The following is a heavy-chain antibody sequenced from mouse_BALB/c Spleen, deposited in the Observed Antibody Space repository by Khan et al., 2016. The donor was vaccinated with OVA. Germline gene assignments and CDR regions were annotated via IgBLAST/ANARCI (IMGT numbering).Heavy chain of an antibody. Sequence: QLQLQQSGPELVKPGASVRISCKASGYTFTTYYIHWVRQRPGQGLEWIGWIYPGNINTKYNERFKGKATLTADKSSSTAYLHLSSLTSEDSSVDFCVRDEYFVGYAMDYWGQGTSVTVSS. CDR3: VRDEYFVGYAMDY. CDR2: IYPGNINT. J-gene: IGHJ4*01. CDR1: GYTFTTYY. V-gene: IGHV1S56*01.